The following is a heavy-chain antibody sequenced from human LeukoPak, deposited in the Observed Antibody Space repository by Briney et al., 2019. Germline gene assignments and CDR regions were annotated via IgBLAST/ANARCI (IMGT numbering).Heavy chain of an antibody. J-gene: IGHJ4*02. D-gene: IGHD3-3*01. CDR1: GDSISSITYY. CDR3: ASYTYYDFWSGYYIPY. Sequence: TTSETLSLTCTVSGDSISSITYYWAWIHRPPGKGLEWIGSICNGRTTYYNPSLKGRVTMSIDTSKNQFSLKLSSVTAADTAVYYCASYTYYDFWSGYYIPYWGQGTLVTVSS. V-gene: IGHV4-39*01. CDR2: ICNGRTT.